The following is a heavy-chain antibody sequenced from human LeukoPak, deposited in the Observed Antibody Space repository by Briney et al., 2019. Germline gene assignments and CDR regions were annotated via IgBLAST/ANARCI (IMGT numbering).Heavy chain of an antibody. CDR1: GGSISSYY. CDR2: IYYSGST. D-gene: IGHD3-10*01. V-gene: IGHV4-59*01. CDR3: AGDGSGSYMDY. J-gene: IGHJ4*02. Sequence: SETLSLTCTVSGGSISSYYWSWIRQPPGKGLEWIGHIYYSGSTNYNPSLKSRVTISVDTSKNQFSLKLSSVTAADTAVYYCAGDGSGSYMDYWGQGTLVTVSS.